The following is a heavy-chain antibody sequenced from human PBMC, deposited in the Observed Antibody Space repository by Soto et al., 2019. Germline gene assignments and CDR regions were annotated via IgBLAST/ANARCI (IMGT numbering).Heavy chain of an antibody. CDR2: IDPNDSFI. D-gene: IGHD2-15*01. V-gene: IGHV5-10-1*01. Sequence: GESLKISCQGSGYRFTGFWLNWVRQRPGKGLEWVGRIDPNDSFINYSPPFEGHVTISADKSISTAYLQWTRLQAADTAIYYCARPASGGSRDAFDIWGQGTMVTASS. CDR3: ARPASGGSRDAFDI. CDR1: GYRFTGFW. J-gene: IGHJ3*02.